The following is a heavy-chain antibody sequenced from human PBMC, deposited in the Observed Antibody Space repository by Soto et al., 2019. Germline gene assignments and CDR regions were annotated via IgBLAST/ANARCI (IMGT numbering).Heavy chain of an antibody. CDR2: MNPNSGNT. J-gene: IGHJ6*03. Sequence: ASVKVSCKASGYTFTSYDINWVRQATGQGLEWMGWMNPNSGNTGYAQKFQGRVTMTRNTSISTAYMELSSLRSEDTAVYYCARGWGTRPYYYYMDVWGKGTTVTVSS. V-gene: IGHV1-8*01. D-gene: IGHD3-16*01. CDR1: GYTFTSYD. CDR3: ARGWGTRPYYYYMDV.